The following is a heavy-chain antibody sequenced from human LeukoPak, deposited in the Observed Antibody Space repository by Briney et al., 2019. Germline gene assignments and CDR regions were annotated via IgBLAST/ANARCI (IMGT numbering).Heavy chain of an antibody. CDR3: ARAESGCSSTSCYTEGPDY. Sequence: GGSLRLSCAASGFTFSSYAMHWVRQAPGKGLEWVAVISYDGSNKYYADSVKGRFTISRDNSKNTLYLQMNSLRAEDTAVYYCARAESGCSSTSCYTEGPDYWGQGTLVTVSS. CDR2: ISYDGSNK. V-gene: IGHV3-30-3*01. D-gene: IGHD2-2*02. CDR1: GFTFSSYA. J-gene: IGHJ4*02.